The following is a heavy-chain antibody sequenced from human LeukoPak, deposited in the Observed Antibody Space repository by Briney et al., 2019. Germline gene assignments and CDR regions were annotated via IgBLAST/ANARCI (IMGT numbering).Heavy chain of an antibody. D-gene: IGHD6-25*01. J-gene: IGHJ4*02. V-gene: IGHV3-21*01. CDR1: GSTFSSYS. CDR3: ARGPPTAGAFDY. Sequence: GGSLRLSCAASGSTFSSYSMNWVRQAPGKGLEWVSSISSSSSYIYYADSVKGRFTISRDNAKNSLYLQMNSLRAEDTAVYYCARGPPTAGAFDYWGQGTLVTVSS. CDR2: ISSSSSYI.